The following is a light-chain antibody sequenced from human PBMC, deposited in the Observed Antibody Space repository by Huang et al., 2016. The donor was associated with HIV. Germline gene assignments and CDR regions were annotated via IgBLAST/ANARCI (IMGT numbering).Light chain of an antibody. CDR2: DAS. J-gene: IGKJ3*01. Sequence: EIVLTQSPATLSLSPGERATLSCMASQSVSNNLAWYQQKPGLAPRLLINDASNRATGIPARCSGSGSGTDFTLTISSLEPEDYAIYYCQQRSNWPPITFGPGTRVDIK. V-gene: IGKV3-11*01. CDR3: QQRSNWPPIT. CDR1: QSVSNN.